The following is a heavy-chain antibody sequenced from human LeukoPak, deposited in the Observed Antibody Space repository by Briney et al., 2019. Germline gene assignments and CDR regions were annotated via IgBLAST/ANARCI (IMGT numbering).Heavy chain of an antibody. CDR2: VNPSGDST. D-gene: IGHD5-24*01. Sequence: ASVKLSCKASGYTFSSYNIHWVRQAPGQGLEWMGIVNPSGDSTNYAQNFQGRVTMTGDTSTSTVYMELSSLRSEDTAAYYCARVRDGYNDAYDIWGQGTMVTVPS. V-gene: IGHV1-46*01. CDR3: ARVRDGYNDAYDI. CDR1: GYTFSSYN. J-gene: IGHJ3*02.